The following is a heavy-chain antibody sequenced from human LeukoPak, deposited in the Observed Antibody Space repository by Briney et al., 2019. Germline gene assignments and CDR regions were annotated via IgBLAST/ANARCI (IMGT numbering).Heavy chain of an antibody. D-gene: IGHD2-15*01. CDR3: ARSGGSYYFDY. J-gene: IGHJ4*02. CDR2: INPNSGGT. V-gene: IGHV1-2*02. Sequence: ASVKVSCKASGYTFTSYYKHWVRQAPGQGLEWMGWINPNSGGTNYAQKFQGRVTMTRDTSISTAYMELSRLRSDDTALYYCARSGGSYYFDYWGQGTLVTVSS. CDR1: GYTFTSYY.